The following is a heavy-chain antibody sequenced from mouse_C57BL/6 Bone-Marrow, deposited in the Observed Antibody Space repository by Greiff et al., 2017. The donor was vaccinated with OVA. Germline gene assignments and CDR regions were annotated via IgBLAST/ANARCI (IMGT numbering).Heavy chain of an antibody. V-gene: IGHV1-55*01. CDR3: ARGTVVAWYFDV. Sequence: QVQLQQPGAELVKPGASVKMSCKASGYTFTSYWITWVKQRPGQGLEWIGDIYPGSGSTNYNEKFKSKATLTVDTSSSTAYMQLSSLTSEDSAVYYCARGTVVAWYFDVWGTGTTVTVSS. J-gene: IGHJ1*03. CDR2: IYPGSGST. D-gene: IGHD1-1*01. CDR1: GYTFTSYW.